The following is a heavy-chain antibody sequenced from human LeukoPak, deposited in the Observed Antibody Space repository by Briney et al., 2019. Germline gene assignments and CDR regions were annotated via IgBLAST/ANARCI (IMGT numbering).Heavy chain of an antibody. CDR3: VRTEGIYMDYAFSD. CDR2: IKQDGSEK. CDR1: GFTFSNYW. D-gene: IGHD3-3*01. J-gene: IGHJ4*02. Sequence: PGGSLRLSCIVSGFTFSNYWMTWVRQAPGKGLEGVANIKQDGSEKYYVDSVKGRFTISRDNAKNSLYLQMNSLRVEDTAVYYCVRTEGIYMDYAFSDWGQGTLVTVSS. V-gene: IGHV3-7*01.